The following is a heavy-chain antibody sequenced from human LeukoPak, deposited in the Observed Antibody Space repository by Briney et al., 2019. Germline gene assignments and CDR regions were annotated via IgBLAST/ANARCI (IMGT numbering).Heavy chain of an antibody. D-gene: IGHD3-16*01. V-gene: IGHV1-18*04. CDR3: ARGYYGGRQWFDVFDI. CDR2: ISGYNGQT. Sequence: ASVRASRRASGYTFTIYGISWVRQAPGQRLEWVGWISGYNGQTNSAQPFSGRVPMTKNTSTSTAYLERRRLRSRDRALYYGARGYYGGRQWFDVFDIWGQRTMVTVSS. J-gene: IGHJ3*02. CDR1: GYTFTIYG.